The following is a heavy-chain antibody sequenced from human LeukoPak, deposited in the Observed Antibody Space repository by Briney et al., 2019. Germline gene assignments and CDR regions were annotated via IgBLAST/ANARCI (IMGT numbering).Heavy chain of an antibody. V-gene: IGHV3-23*01. CDR2: ISNSGGET. Sequence: GGTLRLSCAASGFTFSSYAMTCVRQAPGKGLEWVSSISNSGGETYHADSVKGRLTISRDNPNNTLYLQMNSLRAEDTAVYYCAKVRGSSWGSFDYWGQGKLVTVSS. CDR1: GFTFSSYA. CDR3: AKVRGSSWGSFDY. J-gene: IGHJ4*02. D-gene: IGHD6-13*01.